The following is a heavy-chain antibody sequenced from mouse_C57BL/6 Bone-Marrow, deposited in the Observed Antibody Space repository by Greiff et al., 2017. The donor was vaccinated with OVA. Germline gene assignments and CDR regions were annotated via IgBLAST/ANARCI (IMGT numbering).Heavy chain of an antibody. V-gene: IGHV3-6*01. CDR1: GYSITSGYY. D-gene: IGHD2-2*01. CDR3: AGRLRLNY. J-gene: IGHJ2*01. Sequence: DVKLVESGPGLVKPSQSLSLTCSVTGYSITSGYYWNWIRQFPGNKLEWMGYISYDGSNNYNPSLKNRISITRDTSKNQFFLKLNSVTTEDTATYYCAGRLRLNYWGQGTTLTVSS. CDR2: ISYDGSN.